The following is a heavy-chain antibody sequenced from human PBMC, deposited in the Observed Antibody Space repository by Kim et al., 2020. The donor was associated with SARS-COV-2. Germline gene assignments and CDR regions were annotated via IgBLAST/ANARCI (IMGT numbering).Heavy chain of an antibody. D-gene: IGHD2-2*01. CDR2: IYHSGST. J-gene: IGHJ4*02. V-gene: IGHV4-4*02. CDR1: GGSISSSNW. Sequence: SETLSLTCAVSGGSISSSNWWSWVRQPPGKGLEWIGEIYHSGSTNYNPSLKSRVTISVDKSKNQFSLKLSSVTAADTAVYYCARDEMSSTSHLKGNVDPSGSDYWGQGTLVTVSS. CDR3: ARDEMSSTSHLKGNVDPSGSDY.